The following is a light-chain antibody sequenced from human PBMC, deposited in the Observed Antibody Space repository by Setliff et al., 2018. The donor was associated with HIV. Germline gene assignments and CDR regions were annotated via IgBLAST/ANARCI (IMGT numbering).Light chain of an antibody. CDR2: DVT. CDR3: CSYAGSYTSLYV. CDR1: SSDVGGYNY. J-gene: IGLJ1*01. Sequence: QSAPTQPRSVSGSPGQSVTISCTGTSSDVGGYNYVSWYQHLPGKAPKLMIYDVTKRPSGVPDRFSGSKSGNTASLTISGLQSEDEADYYCCSYAGSYTSLYVFGTGTKVTVL. V-gene: IGLV2-11*01.